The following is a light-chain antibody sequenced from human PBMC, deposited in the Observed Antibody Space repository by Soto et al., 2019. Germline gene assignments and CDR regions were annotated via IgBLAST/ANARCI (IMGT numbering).Light chain of an antibody. Sequence: DVVMTQSPLSLPVTLGQPASISCRSSQSLVYGDGNTYLNWFQQRPGQSPRRLIYKVSNRDSGVPDRFSGSGSGTDFTLKISMVEAEDVGVYYCMQGTLWPRTFGQGTKLEIK. V-gene: IGKV2-30*01. CDR2: KVS. CDR3: MQGTLWPRT. J-gene: IGKJ2*01. CDR1: QSLVYGDGNTY.